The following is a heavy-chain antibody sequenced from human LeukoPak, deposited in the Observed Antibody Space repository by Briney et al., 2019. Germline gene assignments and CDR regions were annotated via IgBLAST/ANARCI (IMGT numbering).Heavy chain of an antibody. CDR2: ISGSGGST. D-gene: IGHD6-13*01. CDR1: GFTFSSYA. J-gene: IGHJ4*02. V-gene: IGHV3-23*01. CDR3: AKDISGSSWYADRTH. Sequence: GGSLRLSCAASGFTFSSYAMSWVRQAPGKGLEWVSAISGSGGSTYYADSVKGRFTISRDNSKNTLYLQMNSLRAEDTAVYYCAKDISGSSWYADRTHWGQGTLVTVSS.